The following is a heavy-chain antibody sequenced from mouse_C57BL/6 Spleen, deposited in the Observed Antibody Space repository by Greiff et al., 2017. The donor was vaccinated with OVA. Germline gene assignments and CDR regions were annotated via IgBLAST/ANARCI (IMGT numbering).Heavy chain of an antibody. D-gene: IGHD1-1*01. Sequence: QVQLQQPGAELVRPGSSVKLSCKASGYTFTSYWMHWVKQRPIQGLEWIGNIDPSDSETHYNQKFKDKATLTVDNSSSTAYMQLSSLTSEDSAVYYCARSPFTTVVDGWYFDVWGTGTSVTVSS. CDR2: IDPSDSET. V-gene: IGHV1-52*01. CDR1: GYTFTSYW. J-gene: IGHJ1*03. CDR3: ARSPFTTVVDGWYFDV.